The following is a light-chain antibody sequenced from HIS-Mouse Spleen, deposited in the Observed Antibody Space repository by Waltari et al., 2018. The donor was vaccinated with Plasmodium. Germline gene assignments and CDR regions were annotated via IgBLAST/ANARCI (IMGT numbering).Light chain of an antibody. CDR1: QSISSR. CDR2: KSY. V-gene: IGKV1-5*03. CDR3: QQYNSYSWT. Sequence: DIQMTQSPSTLSASLGDSVTITCRASQSISSRLAWYQQKPRKAPKLLIYKSYSLESGVPSRFSGSGSGTEFTLTISSLQPDDFATYYCQQYNSYSWTFGQGTKVEIK. J-gene: IGKJ1*01.